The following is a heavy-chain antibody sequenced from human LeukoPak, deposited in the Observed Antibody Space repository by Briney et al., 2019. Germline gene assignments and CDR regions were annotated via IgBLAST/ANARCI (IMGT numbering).Heavy chain of an antibody. D-gene: IGHD6-13*01. V-gene: IGHV3-30*18. CDR2: MSYDGSSR. J-gene: IGHJ5*02. CDR1: GFTFSSYG. Sequence: PGGSLRLSCAASGFTFSSYGMHWVRQAPGKGLEWVSVMSYDGSSRYYADSVKGRFTISRDNSTNTLYLQMNSLRTDETAVDYCAKDSRAAGTFAPSGEGTLVT. CDR3: AKDSRAAGTFAP.